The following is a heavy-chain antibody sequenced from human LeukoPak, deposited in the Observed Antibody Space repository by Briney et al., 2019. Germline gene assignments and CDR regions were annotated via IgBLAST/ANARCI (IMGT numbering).Heavy chain of an antibody. CDR2: IIPIFGTA. CDR1: GGTFSSYA. J-gene: IGHJ5*02. CDR3: PRGERYYDFRKVYYPRWLDP. Sequence: SVKVSCKASGGTFSSYAISWVRQAPGQGLEWMGGIIPIFGTANYAQKFQGRGTITADESTSTAYMELSSLRSEDQPVYYCPRGERYYDFRKVYYPRWLDPWGQGTLVPVPS. V-gene: IGHV1-69*13. D-gene: IGHD3-3*01.